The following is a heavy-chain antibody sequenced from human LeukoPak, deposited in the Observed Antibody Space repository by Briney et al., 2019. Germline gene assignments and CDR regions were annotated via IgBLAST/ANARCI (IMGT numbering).Heavy chain of an antibody. D-gene: IGHD3-10*01. CDR1: GFTFSSYE. V-gene: IGHV3-48*03. J-gene: IGHJ3*02. Sequence: GGSLRLSCAASGFTFSSYEMNWVRQAPGKGLEWVSYISSSGSTIYYADSVKGRFTISRDNAKNSLCLQMNSLRAEDTAVYYCARSRFGELSDGAFDICGQGTMVTVSS. CDR2: ISSSGSTI. CDR3: ARSRFGELSDGAFDI.